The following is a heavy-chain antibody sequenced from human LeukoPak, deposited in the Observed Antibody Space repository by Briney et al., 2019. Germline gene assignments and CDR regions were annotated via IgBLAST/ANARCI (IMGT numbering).Heavy chain of an antibody. V-gene: IGHV4-38-2*01. D-gene: IGHD3-10*01. Sequence: PAETVSLICAVSGYSISSGYYWDWIRQPPGKGLECIGSIYHSGSTYYNPPLKSRVTISVDPSNNQFSLNLSSVTAADTAVYYCARSRERNRFGELGYWGQGTLVTVSS. CDR3: ARSRERNRFGELGY. CDR2: IYHSGST. J-gene: IGHJ4*02. CDR1: GYSISSGYY.